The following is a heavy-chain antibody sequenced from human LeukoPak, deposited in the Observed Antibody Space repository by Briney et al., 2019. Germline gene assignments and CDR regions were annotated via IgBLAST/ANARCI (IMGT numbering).Heavy chain of an antibody. D-gene: IGHD3-3*02. CDR2: MYPDNSDT. CDR1: GYSFSEYW. J-gene: IGHJ4*02. CDR3: ARRAFKTAWYFFDY. V-gene: IGHV5-51*01. Sequence: KPGESLKISCKGSGYSFSEYWIGWVRRMPGKGLEWMAIMYPDNSDTVYSPSLQGQVTISADKSINTAYLQWTSLRASDTAMYYCARRAFKTAWYFFDYWGQGTRVTVSS.